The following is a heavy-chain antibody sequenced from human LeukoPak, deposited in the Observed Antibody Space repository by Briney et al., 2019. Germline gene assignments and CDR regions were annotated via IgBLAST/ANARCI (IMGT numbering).Heavy chain of an antibody. Sequence: PSETLSLTCTVSGVSISSYYWSWIRQPPGKGLVWIGYIYYSGSTNYNPSLKSRVTISVDTSKNQFSLKLSSVTAADTAVYYCAREVRGVISYYFDYWGQGTLVTVSS. J-gene: IGHJ4*02. CDR1: GVSISSYY. CDR3: AREVRGVISYYFDY. CDR2: IYYSGST. V-gene: IGHV4-59*12. D-gene: IGHD3-10*01.